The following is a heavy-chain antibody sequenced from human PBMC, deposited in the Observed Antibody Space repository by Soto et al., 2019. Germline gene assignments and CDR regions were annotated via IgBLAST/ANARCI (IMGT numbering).Heavy chain of an antibody. Sequence: QVQLQESGPGLVKPSQTLSLTCTVSGDSISSGTYYWSWIRRHPGKGLEWIGYIYDSGSTYYNPSLKSRVTISIDTPKNQFSLKLNSVTAADTAVYYCARDCGGDCYYAFDIWGQGTVVTVSS. D-gene: IGHD2-21*02. CDR3: ARDCGGDCYYAFDI. CDR2: IYDSGST. V-gene: IGHV4-31*03. J-gene: IGHJ3*02. CDR1: GDSISSGTYY.